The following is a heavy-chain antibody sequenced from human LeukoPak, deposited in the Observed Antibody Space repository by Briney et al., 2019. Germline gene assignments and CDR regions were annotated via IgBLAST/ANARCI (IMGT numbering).Heavy chain of an antibody. J-gene: IGHJ4*02. Sequence: GGSLRLSCAASGFTFSSYWMRWVRQAPGKGLEWVANIKQDGSEKNYVDSVKGRLTISRDNAKNSLYLQMNSLRAEDTAVSYCTSGLELDYWGQGTLVTVSS. CDR1: GFTFSSYW. V-gene: IGHV3-7*03. CDR2: IKQDGSEK. CDR3: TSGLELDY.